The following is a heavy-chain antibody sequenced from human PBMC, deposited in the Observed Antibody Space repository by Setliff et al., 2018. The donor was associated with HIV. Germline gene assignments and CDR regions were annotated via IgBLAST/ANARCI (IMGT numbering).Heavy chain of an antibody. Sequence: PGASLKLSCQGSGYSFISYWIGWVRQMPGKGLGWMGIIYPGDSNTKYSPSFQGQVTLSVDKSISTAYLQWSSLKASDTAMYYCATPISITSGSAFDYWGQGTQVTVSS. CDR2: IYPGDSNT. CDR3: ATPISITSGSAFDY. V-gene: IGHV5-51*01. J-gene: IGHJ4*02. D-gene: IGHD2-2*01. CDR1: GYSFISYW.